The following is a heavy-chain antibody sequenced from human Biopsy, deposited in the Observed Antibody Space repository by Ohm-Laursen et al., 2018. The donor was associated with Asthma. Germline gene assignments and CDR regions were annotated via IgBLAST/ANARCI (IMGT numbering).Heavy chain of an antibody. D-gene: IGHD4-17*01. CDR3: AREVSTVDYGYYYFAMDV. J-gene: IGHJ6*02. Sequence: SVKVSCKASGRTFSRYAISWARQAPGQGLEWMGGIIPVFGKSNYAQKFQGRLTFTADGSTSSAYIELSSLTSEESAVYYRAREVSTVDYGYYYFAMDVWGQGTTVTVSS. CDR1: GRTFSRYA. V-gene: IGHV1-69*13. CDR2: IIPVFGKS.